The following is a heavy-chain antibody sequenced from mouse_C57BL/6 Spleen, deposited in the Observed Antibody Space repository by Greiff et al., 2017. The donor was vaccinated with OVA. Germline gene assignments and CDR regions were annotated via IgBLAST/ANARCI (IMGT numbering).Heavy chain of an antibody. Sequence: EVQLVESGGGLVKPGGSLKLSCAASGFTFSSYTMSWVRQTPEKRLEWVATISGGGGNTYYPDSVKGRFTISRDNAKNTLYLQMSSLRSEDTALYYCARENDYYGSSYVGYFDVWGTGTTVTVSS. J-gene: IGHJ1*03. CDR2: ISGGGGNT. V-gene: IGHV5-9*01. CDR3: ARENDYYGSSYVGYFDV. D-gene: IGHD1-1*01. CDR1: GFTFSSYT.